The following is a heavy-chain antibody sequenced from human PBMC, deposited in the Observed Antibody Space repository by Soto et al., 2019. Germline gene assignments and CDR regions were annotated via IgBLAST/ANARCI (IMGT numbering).Heavy chain of an antibody. J-gene: IGHJ6*03. CDR1: GFTFSSYA. CDR3: AKGGGRNPRYYYYMAV. CDR2: ISGSGGST. Sequence: PGGSLRLSCAASGFTFSSYAMSWVRQAPGKGLEWVSAISGSGGSTYYADSVKGRFTISRDNSKNTLYLQMNSLRAEDTAVYYCAKGGGRNPRYYYYMAVWGKGTTVPVPS. D-gene: IGHD3-16*01. V-gene: IGHV3-23*01.